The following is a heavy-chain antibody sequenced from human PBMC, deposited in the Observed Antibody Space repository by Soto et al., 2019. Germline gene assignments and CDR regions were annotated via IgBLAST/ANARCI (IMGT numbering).Heavy chain of an antibody. Sequence: QVQLVESGGGVVQPGRSLRLSCAACGFTFSNYAIQWVRQAPGKGLEWVAVISYDGSNKYYADSVKGRFTISRDKSKNTLYLQMNSLRVEATAMYYCARGYSTYYYGMDVWGQGTTVTVSS. J-gene: IGHJ6*02. CDR3: ARGYSTYYYGMDV. CDR1: GFTFSNYA. V-gene: IGHV3-30-3*01. D-gene: IGHD4-4*01. CDR2: ISYDGSNK.